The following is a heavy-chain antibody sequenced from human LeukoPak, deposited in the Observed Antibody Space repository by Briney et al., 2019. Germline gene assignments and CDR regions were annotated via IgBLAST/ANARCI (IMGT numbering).Heavy chain of an antibody. Sequence: GGSLRLSCAASGFTFDDYGMSWVRQAPGKGLEWVSSISSSSSYIYYADSVKGRFTISRDNAKNSLYLQMNSLRAEDTAVYYCAMGGSGSYGFDPWGQGTLVTVSS. CDR3: AMGGSGSYGFDP. J-gene: IGHJ5*02. V-gene: IGHV3-21*01. CDR2: ISSSSSYI. D-gene: IGHD3-10*01. CDR1: GFTFDDYG.